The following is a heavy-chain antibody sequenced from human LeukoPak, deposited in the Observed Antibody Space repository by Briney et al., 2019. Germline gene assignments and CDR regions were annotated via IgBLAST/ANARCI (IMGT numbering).Heavy chain of an antibody. V-gene: IGHV1-18*01. J-gene: IGHJ4*02. CDR1: GYIFISYG. D-gene: IGHD6-13*01. CDR3: ARRQVYSSSYRIDY. Sequence: GASVKVSCKTSGYIFISYGISWVRQAPGQGLEWMGWISGYSGNTNYAQKLQGRVTMTTDTSTSTVYMELRSLRSDDTAVYYCARRQVYSSSYRIDYWGQGTLVTVSS. CDR2: ISGYSGNT.